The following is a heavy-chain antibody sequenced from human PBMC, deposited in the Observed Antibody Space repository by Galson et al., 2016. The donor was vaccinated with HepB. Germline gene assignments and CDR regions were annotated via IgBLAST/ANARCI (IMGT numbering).Heavy chain of an antibody. CDR1: GLTFRNSV. J-gene: IGHJ5*02. CDR2: ISYDGNIK. D-gene: IGHD3-10*01. Sequence: SLRLSCAASGLTFRNSVFHWVRQAPGKGLEWVAFISYDGNIKNYAESVKGRVTISRDNSNNTLYLQLTSLRVEDAAVYYCAKDNAPRDSGSYVDWLDPWGQGTLVTVSP. CDR3: AKDNAPRDSGSYVDWLDP. V-gene: IGHV3-30*04.